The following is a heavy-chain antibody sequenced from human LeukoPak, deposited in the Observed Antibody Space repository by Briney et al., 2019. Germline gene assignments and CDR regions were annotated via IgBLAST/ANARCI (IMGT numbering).Heavy chain of an antibody. D-gene: IGHD1-26*01. J-gene: IGHJ3*02. CDR3: ARDPPGIVGATDAFDI. V-gene: IGHV1-69*13. Sequence: SVTVSCKASGGTFSSYAISWVRQAPGQGLEWMGGIIPIFGTANYAQKFQGRVTITADESTSTAYMELSSLRSEDTAVYYCARDPPGIVGATDAFDIWGQGTMVTVSS. CDR1: GGTFSSYA. CDR2: IIPIFGTA.